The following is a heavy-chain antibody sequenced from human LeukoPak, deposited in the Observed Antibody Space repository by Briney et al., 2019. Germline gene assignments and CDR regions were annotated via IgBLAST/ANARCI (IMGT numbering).Heavy chain of an antibody. J-gene: IGHJ4*02. CDR1: GFTFDDYA. CDR2: ISWNSGTI. V-gene: IGHV3-9*01. CDR3: VKDWGPEFASGSSYFDS. D-gene: IGHD3-10*01. Sequence: PGGSLRLSCAASGFTFDDYAMHWVRQVPGKGLEWVSGISWNSGTIGYADSVKGRFTVSRDNAQNTVYLLMNFLRPEDTALYFCVKDWGPEFASGSSYFDSWGQGTLVTVSS.